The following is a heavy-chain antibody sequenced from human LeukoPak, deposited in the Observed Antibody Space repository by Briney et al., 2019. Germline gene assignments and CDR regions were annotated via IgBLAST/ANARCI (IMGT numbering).Heavy chain of an antibody. CDR2: INPSGGST. D-gene: IGHD1-14*01. J-gene: IGHJ4*02. Sequence: ASVKVSCKASGYTFTSYYMHWVRQAPGQGLEWMGIINPSGGSTSYAQKFQGRVTMTRNTSISTAYMELSSLRSEDTAVYYCARSGLRGHANQDFDYWGQGTLVTVSS. CDR3: ARSGLRGHANQDFDY. V-gene: IGHV1-46*01. CDR1: GYTFTSYY.